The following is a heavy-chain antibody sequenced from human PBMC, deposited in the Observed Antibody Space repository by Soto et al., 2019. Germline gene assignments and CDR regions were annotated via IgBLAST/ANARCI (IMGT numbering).Heavy chain of an antibody. D-gene: IGHD3-16*02. J-gene: IGHJ6*02. CDR1: GYTFTSYG. V-gene: IGHV1-18*04. CDR3: ARNFRITFGGVIAYYYYGMDV. CDR2: ISAYNGNT. Sequence: ASVKVSCKASGYTFTSYGISWVRQAPGQELEWMGWISAYNGNTNYAQKLQGRVTMTTDTSTSTAYMELRSLRSDDTAVYYCARNFRITFGGVIAYYYYGMDVWGQGTTVTVSS.